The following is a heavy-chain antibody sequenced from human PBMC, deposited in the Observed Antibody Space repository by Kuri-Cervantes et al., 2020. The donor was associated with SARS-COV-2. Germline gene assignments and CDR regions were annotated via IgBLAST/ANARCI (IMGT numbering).Heavy chain of an antibody. V-gene: IGHV3-30-3*01. Sequence: GGSLRLSCAASGFTFSRYAMHWVRQAPGKGLEWVAVISYDGSNKDYTASGKGRFTISRDNSQNTLYLQMKSLRTEDTALYYCARQEDYYDSSGYYYVGPRGVDYWGQGTLVTVSS. D-gene: IGHD3-22*01. CDR3: ARQEDYYDSSGYYYVGPRGVDY. CDR1: GFTFSRYA. J-gene: IGHJ4*02. CDR2: ISYDGSNK.